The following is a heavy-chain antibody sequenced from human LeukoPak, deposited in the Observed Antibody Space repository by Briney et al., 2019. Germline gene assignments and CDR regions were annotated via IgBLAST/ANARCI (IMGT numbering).Heavy chain of an antibody. CDR3: ASAPTVTYYYYYYMDV. Sequence: SETLSLTCTVSGGSISSYYWSWIRQPPGKGLEWIGDAYYSGNTSYNPSLKSRVTISVDTSKNQFSLKLSSVTAADTAVYYCASAPTVTYYYYYYMDVWGKGTTVTVSS. CDR2: AYYSGNT. CDR1: GGSISSYY. D-gene: IGHD4-11*01. J-gene: IGHJ6*03. V-gene: IGHV4-59*08.